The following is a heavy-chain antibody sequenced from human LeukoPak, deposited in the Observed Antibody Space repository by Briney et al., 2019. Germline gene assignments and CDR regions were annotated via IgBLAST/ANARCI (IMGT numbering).Heavy chain of an antibody. CDR1: GFTVSSNY. Sequence: PGGSLRLSCAASGFTVSSNYMSWVRQAPGKGLEWVSAISGSGGSTYYADSVKGRFTISRDNSKNTLYLQMNSLRAEDTAVYYCAKPYDFWSPFDYWGQGTLVTVSS. CDR3: AKPYDFWSPFDY. V-gene: IGHV3-23*01. J-gene: IGHJ4*02. CDR2: ISGSGGST. D-gene: IGHD3-3*01.